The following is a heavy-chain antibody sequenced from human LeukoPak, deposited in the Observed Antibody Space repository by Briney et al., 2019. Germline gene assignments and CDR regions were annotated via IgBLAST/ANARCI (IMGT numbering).Heavy chain of an antibody. D-gene: IGHD5-24*01. Sequence: SETLSLTCTVSGGSMSYYYWSWIRQPPGKGLEWIGYIYHSGSTNYNPSLKSRVTISVDRSKKLFSLSLSSMTAADTAVDYWARHESKDGYRGFDYWGQGTLVTVSS. CDR1: GGSMSYYY. CDR3: ARHESKDGYRGFDY. CDR2: IYHSGST. J-gene: IGHJ4*02. V-gene: IGHV4-59*08.